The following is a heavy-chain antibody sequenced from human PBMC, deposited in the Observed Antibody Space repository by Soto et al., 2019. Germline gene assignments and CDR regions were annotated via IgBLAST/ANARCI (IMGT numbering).Heavy chain of an antibody. CDR3: ARLGAYYQSLDP. J-gene: IGHJ5*02. CDR1: GGSFSLNY. CDR2: IYYAGTT. V-gene: IGHV4-59*08. D-gene: IGHD2-21*01. Sequence: QVQLQESGPGLVQPSETLSLTCTVSGGSFSLNYWSWIRQYPGKGLEWIGYIYYAGTTSYNPSLKSRVTISLETSKSQFSLRLTSETAADTAVYYCARLGAYYQSLDPWGPGTLVTVSS.